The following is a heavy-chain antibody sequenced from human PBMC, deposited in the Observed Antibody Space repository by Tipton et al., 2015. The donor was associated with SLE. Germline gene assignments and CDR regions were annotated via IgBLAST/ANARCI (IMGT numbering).Heavy chain of an antibody. Sequence: QLVQSGAEVKKPGESLKISCKGSGYSFTSYWIGWVRQMPGKGLEWMGIIYPGDSDTRYSPSFQGQVTISADKSISTAYLQWSSLKASDTAMYYCARSRDDFWSGYDTFNIWGQGTMVTVSS. D-gene: IGHD3-3*01. CDR2: IYPGDSDT. V-gene: IGHV5-51*03. J-gene: IGHJ3*02. CDR3: ARSRDDFWSGYDTFNI. CDR1: GYSFTSYW.